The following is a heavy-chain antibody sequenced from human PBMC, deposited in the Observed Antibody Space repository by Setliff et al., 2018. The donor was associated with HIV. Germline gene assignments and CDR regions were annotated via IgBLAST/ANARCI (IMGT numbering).Heavy chain of an antibody. D-gene: IGHD2-8*01. V-gene: IGHV1-2*06. J-gene: IGHJ3*01. Sequence: ASVKVSCKASGYTFTAYYMHWVRQAPGQGLEWMGRINPNSGGTNYAQKFQGRVTMTRDTSISTAYMELSRLRSDDTAVYYCASKVYCTNGVCLDAFDFWGQGTMVTVSS. CDR3: ASKVYCTNGVCLDAFDF. CDR2: INPNSGGT. CDR1: GYTFTAYY.